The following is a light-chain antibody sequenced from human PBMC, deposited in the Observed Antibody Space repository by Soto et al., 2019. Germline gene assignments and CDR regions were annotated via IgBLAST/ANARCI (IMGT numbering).Light chain of an antibody. V-gene: IGKV3-20*01. J-gene: IGKJ1*01. CDR2: GAS. Sequence: EIVLTQSPGTLSLSPGERATLSCRASQSVSSSYLAWYQQKPGQAPRLLIYGASNRATGIPDRFSGSGSGTDFTLIISRLEPEDFAMYYCHQYGSSPRTFGQGTKVEIK. CDR1: QSVSSSY. CDR3: HQYGSSPRT.